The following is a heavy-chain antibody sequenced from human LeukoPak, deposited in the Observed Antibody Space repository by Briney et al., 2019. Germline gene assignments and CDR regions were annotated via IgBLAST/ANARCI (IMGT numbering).Heavy chain of an antibody. CDR1: GGSISSSNW. V-gene: IGHV4-59*08. D-gene: IGHD1-26*01. CDR3: ARLVGAAGAFDI. CDR2: IYYSGST. J-gene: IGHJ3*02. Sequence: SGTLSLTCAASGGSISSSNWWSWIRQPPGKGLEWIGYIYYSGSTNYNPSLKSRVTISVDTSKNQFSLKLSPVTAADTAVYYCARLVGAAGAFDIWGQGTMVTVSS.